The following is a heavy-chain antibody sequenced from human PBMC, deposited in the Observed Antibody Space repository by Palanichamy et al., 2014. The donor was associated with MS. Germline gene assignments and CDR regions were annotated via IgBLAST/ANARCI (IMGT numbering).Heavy chain of an antibody. CDR1: GGSISSDY. CDR2: IYNSGST. D-gene: IGHD3-16*01. V-gene: IGHV4-59*01. J-gene: IGHJ4*02. Sequence: QVQLQESGPGLVKPSETLSLTCTVSGGSISSDYWSWIRQPPGKGLEWIGYIYNSGSTNYNSSLQSRVTMSLDTSKNQFSLKLSSVTAADTAAYYCARGGSSSKYFDYWGQGTLVTVSS. CDR3: ARGGSSSKYFDY.